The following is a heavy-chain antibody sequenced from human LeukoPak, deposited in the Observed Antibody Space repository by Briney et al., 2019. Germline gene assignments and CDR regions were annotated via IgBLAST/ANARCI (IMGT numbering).Heavy chain of an antibody. CDR2: ISGSGGST. J-gene: IGHJ4*02. Sequence: GGSLRLSCAASGFSVSSSYMSWVRQAPGKGLEWVSAISGSGGSTYYADSVKGRFTISRDNSKNTLYLQMNSLRAEDTAVYYCAKDMSTHYYDSSGYPFDYWGQGTLVTVSS. V-gene: IGHV3-23*01. CDR1: GFSVSSSY. D-gene: IGHD3-22*01. CDR3: AKDMSTHYYDSSGYPFDY.